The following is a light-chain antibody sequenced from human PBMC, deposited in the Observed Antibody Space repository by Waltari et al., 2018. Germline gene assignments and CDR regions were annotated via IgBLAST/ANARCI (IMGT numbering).Light chain of an antibody. Sequence: DIVMTQSPDSLAVSLGERATINCKSSQSGLYSSNNKNYLAWYQQKAGQPPKLLIYWAATRESGVPDRFSGSESGTDFSLTISSLQAEDVAVYYCQQYYSAWTFGQGTKVEIK. V-gene: IGKV4-1*01. CDR2: WAA. CDR1: QSGLYSSNNKNY. J-gene: IGKJ1*01. CDR3: QQYYSAWT.